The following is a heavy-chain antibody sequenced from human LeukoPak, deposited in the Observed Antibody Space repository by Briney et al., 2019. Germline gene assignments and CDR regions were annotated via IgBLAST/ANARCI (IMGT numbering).Heavy chain of an antibody. CDR1: GFTFSSYS. J-gene: IGHJ4*02. D-gene: IGHD3-3*01. CDR3: ARVPDYDFWSGYYHFDY. V-gene: IGHV3-21*01. Sequence: GGSLRLSCAASGFTFSSYSMNWVRQAPGKGLEWVSSISSSSSYIYYADSVKGRFTISRDNAKNSLYLQMNSLRAEDTAVYYCARVPDYDFWSGYYHFDYWGQGTLVTVSS. CDR2: ISSSSSYI.